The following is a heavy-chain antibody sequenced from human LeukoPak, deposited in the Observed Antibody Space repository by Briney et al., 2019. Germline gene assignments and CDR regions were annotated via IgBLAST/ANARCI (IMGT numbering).Heavy chain of an antibody. CDR2: ITNGGSTI. V-gene: IGHV3-11*01. Sequence: GGSLRLSCAASGFTFSDYNMNWVRQAPGKGLEWVSYITNGGSTIHHADSVKGRFTISRDNAKKTLYLQMNSLRAEDTAVYYCARSIGLTGGGVDVWGQGTMVTVSS. CDR1: GFTFSDYN. J-gene: IGHJ3*01. D-gene: IGHD2-8*02. CDR3: ARSIGLTGGGVDV.